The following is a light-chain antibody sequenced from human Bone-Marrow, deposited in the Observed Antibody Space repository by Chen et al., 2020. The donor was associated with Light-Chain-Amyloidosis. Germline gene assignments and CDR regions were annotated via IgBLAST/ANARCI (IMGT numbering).Light chain of an antibody. V-gene: IGLV5-45*01. J-gene: IGLJ3*02. CDR1: SGXNVVTYR. CDR3: MXXXSSASV. Sequence: VLTQPTSXXXSPXXSAXXTCTFHSGXNVVTYRIFWYQQKPESPPRFLLHYYSDSSKHQGHGVSXXXSGXXDASRNAGIXVISXXQSEDEADXXXMXXXSSASVFGGGTKLTV. CDR2: YYSDSSK.